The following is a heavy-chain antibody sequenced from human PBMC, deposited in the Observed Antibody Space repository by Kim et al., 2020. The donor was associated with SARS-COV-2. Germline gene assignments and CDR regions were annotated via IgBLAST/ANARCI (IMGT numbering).Heavy chain of an antibody. CDR2: ISSSSSYT. CDR3: ARVGYDDVWGSDRDYYYYYGMDV. CDR1: GFTFSDYY. J-gene: IGHJ6*02. V-gene: IGHV3-11*05. Sequence: GGSLRLSCAASGFTFSDYYMSWIRQAPGKGLEWVSYISSSSSYTNYADSVKGRFTISRDNAKNSLYLQMNSLRAEDTAVYYCARVGYDDVWGSDRDYYYYYGMDVWGQGTTVTVSS. D-gene: IGHD3-16*02.